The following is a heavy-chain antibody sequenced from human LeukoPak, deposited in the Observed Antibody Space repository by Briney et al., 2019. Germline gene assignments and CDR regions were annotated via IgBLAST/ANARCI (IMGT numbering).Heavy chain of an antibody. Sequence: ASVKVSCKASGYTFTGYYMHWVRQAPGQGLEWMGWINPNSGGTNYAQKFQGRVTMTRDTSISTAYMELSRLRSDDTAVYYCARDVSAFYDSAPYAFDYWGQGTLVTVSS. CDR2: INPNSGGT. CDR3: ARDVSAFYDSAPYAFDY. V-gene: IGHV1-2*02. CDR1: GYTFTGYY. D-gene: IGHD5/OR15-5a*01. J-gene: IGHJ4*02.